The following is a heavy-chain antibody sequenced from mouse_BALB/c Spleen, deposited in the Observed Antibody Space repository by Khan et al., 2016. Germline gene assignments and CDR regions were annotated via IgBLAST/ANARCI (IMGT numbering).Heavy chain of an antibody. CDR2: ISYSGST. J-gene: IGHJ1*01. D-gene: IGHD2-1*01. CDR3: ASYGNYRYFDV. V-gene: IGHV3-2*02. Sequence: EVQLQESGPGLVKPSQSLSLTCTVTGYSITSDYAWNWIRQFPGNKLEWMGYISYSGSTSYNPSLKSRISITRDTSKNQFFLQLNSVTTEDTATYYCASYGNYRYFDVWGAGTTVTVSS. CDR1: GYSITSDYA.